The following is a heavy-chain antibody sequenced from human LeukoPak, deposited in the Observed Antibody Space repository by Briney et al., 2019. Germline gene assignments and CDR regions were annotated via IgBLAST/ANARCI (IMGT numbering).Heavy chain of an antibody. CDR3: AKDVRPIAVLPAAMRPDY. D-gene: IGHD2-2*01. Sequence: PGGSLRLSCAASGFTFSSYGMHWVRQAPGKGLEWVAFIRYDGSNKYYADSVKGRFTISRDNSKNTLYLQMNSLRAEDTAVYYCAKDVRPIAVLPAAMRPDYWGQGTLVTVSS. V-gene: IGHV3-30*02. J-gene: IGHJ4*02. CDR2: IRYDGSNK. CDR1: GFTFSSYG.